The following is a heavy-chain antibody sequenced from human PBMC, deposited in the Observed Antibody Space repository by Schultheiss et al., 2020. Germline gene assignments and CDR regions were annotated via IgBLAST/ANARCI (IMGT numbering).Heavy chain of an antibody. CDR1: GFTFSSYW. CDR2: IKQDGSEK. Sequence: GGSLRLSCAASGFTFSSYWMSWVRQAPGKGLEWVANIKQDGSEKYYVDSVKGRFTISRDNSKNTLYLQMNSLRAGDTAVYYCARDLQGSSFDYWGRGTLVTVSS. J-gene: IGHJ4*02. V-gene: IGHV3-7*01. CDR3: ARDLQGSSFDY.